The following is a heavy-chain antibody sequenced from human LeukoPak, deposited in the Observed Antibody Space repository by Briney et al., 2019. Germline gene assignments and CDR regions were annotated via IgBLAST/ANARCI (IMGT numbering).Heavy chain of an antibody. V-gene: IGHV3-23*01. CDR1: GFTFSSYA. D-gene: IGHD2-2*01. CDR2: ISGSGGST. CDR3: AKDGVLRGYCSSTSCFFDY. J-gene: IGHJ4*02. Sequence: PGGPLRLSCAASGFTFSSYAMSWVRQAPGKGLEWVSAISGSGGSTYYADSVKGRFTISRDNSKNTLYLQMNSLRAEDTAVYYCAKDGVLRGYCSSTSCFFDYWGQGTLVTVSS.